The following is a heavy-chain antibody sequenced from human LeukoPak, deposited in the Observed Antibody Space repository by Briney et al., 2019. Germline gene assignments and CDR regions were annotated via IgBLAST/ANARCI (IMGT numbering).Heavy chain of an antibody. V-gene: IGHV3-7*01. D-gene: IGHD3-22*01. Sequence: GGSLRLSCAASGFTFSSYWMSWVRQGPGKGLEWVANIKQDGSEKYYVDSVKGRFTISRDNAKNSLYLQMNSLRAEDTAVYYCAGTMTSRPWDHWGQGTLVTVSS. CDR2: IKQDGSEK. CDR3: AGTMTSRPWDH. CDR1: GFTFSSYW. J-gene: IGHJ4*02.